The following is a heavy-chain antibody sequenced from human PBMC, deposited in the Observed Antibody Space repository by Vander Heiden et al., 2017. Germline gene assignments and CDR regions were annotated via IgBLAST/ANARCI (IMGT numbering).Heavy chain of an antibody. Sequence: QVQLVESGGGVVQPGRSLRLSCAASGFTFSSYGMLWVRQAPGKGLEWVAVISYDGSNKYYADSVKGRFTISRDNSKNTLYLQMNSLRAEDTAVYYCAKDRRSGWYALTYFDYWGQGTLVTVSS. CDR1: GFTFSSYG. D-gene: IGHD6-19*01. CDR3: AKDRRSGWYALTYFDY. CDR2: ISYDGSNK. J-gene: IGHJ4*02. V-gene: IGHV3-30*18.